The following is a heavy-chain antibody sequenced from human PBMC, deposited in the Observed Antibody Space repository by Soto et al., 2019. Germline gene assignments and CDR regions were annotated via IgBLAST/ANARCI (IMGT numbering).Heavy chain of an antibody. Sequence: GXSLRLSCAASGFTFSDDSIHWIRRAPVKGLEWISYISGNGEIIQYADSVKGRFTISRENSKNTLYLQMNSLRAEDTAVYYCARDLAANFDYWGQGTLVTVSS. CDR1: GFTFSDDS. CDR3: ARDLAANFDY. J-gene: IGHJ4*02. V-gene: IGHV3-11*04. CDR2: ISGNGEII. D-gene: IGHD6-13*01.